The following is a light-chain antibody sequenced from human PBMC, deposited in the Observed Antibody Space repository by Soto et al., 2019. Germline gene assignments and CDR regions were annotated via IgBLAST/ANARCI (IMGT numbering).Light chain of an antibody. J-gene: IGKJ1*01. V-gene: IGKV1-5*03. CDR2: KAS. CDR3: QQYDTYWT. Sequence: DNPMNQSPSTVSASVGDRVAITCRASQSINNWLAWYQQKPGKAPKLLIYKASNLDIGVPSRFSGSGSGTEFTLTISSLQPDDFATYYCQQYDTYWTFGQGTKVEIK. CDR1: QSINNW.